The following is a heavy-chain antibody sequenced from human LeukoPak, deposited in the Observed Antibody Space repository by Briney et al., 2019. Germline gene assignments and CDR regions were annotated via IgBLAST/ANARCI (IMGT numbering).Heavy chain of an antibody. CDR3: ATGGGSCPGGCWFDP. Sequence: ASVKVSCKASGYTFTGYYMHWVRQAPGQGLEWMEWINPNSGGTNYAQKFQGRVTMTRDTSISTAYMELSRLRSDDTAVYYCATGGGSCPGGCWFDPWGQGTLVTVSS. CDR1: GYTFTGYY. J-gene: IGHJ5*02. D-gene: IGHD2-15*01. CDR2: INPNSGGT. V-gene: IGHV1-2*02.